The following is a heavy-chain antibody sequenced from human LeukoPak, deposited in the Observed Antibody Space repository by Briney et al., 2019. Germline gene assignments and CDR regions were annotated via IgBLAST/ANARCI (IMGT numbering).Heavy chain of an antibody. Sequence: SETLSLTCTVSGGSISSYYWSWIRQPPGKGLEWNGYFYYSGNTNYNPSLKSRVTISVDMSKNQFSLKLSAVTAADTAVYYCAREKKGAMVVFFDYWGQGTLVTVSS. J-gene: IGHJ4*02. V-gene: IGHV4-59*01. D-gene: IGHD5-18*01. CDR2: FYYSGNT. CDR1: GGSISSYY. CDR3: AREKKGAMVVFFDY.